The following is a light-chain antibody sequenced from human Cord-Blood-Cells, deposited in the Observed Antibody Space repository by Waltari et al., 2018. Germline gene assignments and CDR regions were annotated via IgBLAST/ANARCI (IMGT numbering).Light chain of an antibody. CDR3: QSYDSSLSGFYV. CDR2: GNR. V-gene: IGLV1-40*01. CDR1: SSNIGAGYD. Sequence: QSVLTQPPSVSGAPGQRVTISCTGSSSNIGAGYDVHWYQQLPGTAPKLLIYGNRKRPSGVPGRFSGAKSGTSASLAITGLQAEDEADYYCQSYDSSLSGFYVFGTGTKVTVL. J-gene: IGLJ1*01.